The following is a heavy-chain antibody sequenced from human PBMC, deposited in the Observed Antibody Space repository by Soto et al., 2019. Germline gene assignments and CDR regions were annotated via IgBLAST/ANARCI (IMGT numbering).Heavy chain of an antibody. V-gene: IGHV3-48*01. J-gene: IGHJ4*02. CDR1: GFTFSSYS. D-gene: IGHD3-10*01. CDR3: ARAGTVLLWFGELSLPDY. Sequence: EVQLVESGGGLVQPGGSLRLSCAASGFTFSSYSMNWVRQAPGKGLEWVSYISSSSSTIYYADSVKGRFTISRDNAKNSLYLQMNSLRAEETAVYYCARAGTVLLWFGELSLPDYWGQGTLVTVSS. CDR2: ISSSSSTI.